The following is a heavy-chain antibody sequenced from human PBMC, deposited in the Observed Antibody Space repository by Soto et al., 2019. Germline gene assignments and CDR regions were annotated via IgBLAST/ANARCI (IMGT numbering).Heavy chain of an antibody. D-gene: IGHD5-12*01. J-gene: IGHJ3*02. V-gene: IGHV2-5*02. CDR3: AHRGVRLEADAFDI. CDR1: GFSLSTSGVG. Sequence: QITLKESGPPLVKPTQTLTLTCTFSGFSLSTSGVGVGWIRQPPGKALEWLALIYWDDDKRYSPSLKSRLTITKDTSKNQVVLTMTNMDPVDTATYYCAHRGVRLEADAFDIWGQGTMVTVSS. CDR2: IYWDDDK.